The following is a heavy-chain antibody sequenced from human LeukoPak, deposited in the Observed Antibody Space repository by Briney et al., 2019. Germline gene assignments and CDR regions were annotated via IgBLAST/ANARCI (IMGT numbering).Heavy chain of an antibody. CDR3: SKTSLSDSSGHYYCMDV. CDR1: GFTFSNYG. V-gene: IGHV3-30*02. J-gene: IGHJ6*03. D-gene: IGHD3-3*01. Sequence: GGSLRLSCTASGFTFSNYGMHWVRQAPGKGLEWVAFIRFDGTHQYYADSMKGRFTISRDNSKNTVYLQIYSLTPDDTAVYLCSKTSLSDSSGHYYCMDVWGKGTTVTISS. CDR2: IRFDGTHQ.